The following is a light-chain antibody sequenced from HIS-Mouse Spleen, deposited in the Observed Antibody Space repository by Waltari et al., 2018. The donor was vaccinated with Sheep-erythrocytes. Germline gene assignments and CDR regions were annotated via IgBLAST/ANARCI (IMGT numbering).Light chain of an antibody. V-gene: IGLV1-40*01. Sequence: QSVLTQPPSVSGAPGQRVTISCTGSSSNIGAGYDVHWYQQLPGTAPKPLIYGNSNRPSGVPDRFSGSKSGTSASLAITGLQAEDEADYYCAAWDDSLNGYVFGTGTKVTVL. CDR1: SSNIGAGYD. CDR2: GNS. J-gene: IGLJ1*01. CDR3: AAWDDSLNGYV.